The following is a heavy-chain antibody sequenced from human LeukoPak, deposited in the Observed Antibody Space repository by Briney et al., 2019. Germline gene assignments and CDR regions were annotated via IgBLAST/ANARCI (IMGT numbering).Heavy chain of an antibody. J-gene: IGHJ4*02. CDR3: AKEDSSTHLGWITYDSSGYLDY. CDR2: ISSSSSYI. D-gene: IGHD3-22*01. V-gene: IGHV3-21*01. CDR1: GFTFSSYS. Sequence: GGSLRLSCAASGFTFSSYSMNWVRQAPGKGLEWVSSISSSSSYIYYADSVKGRFTISRDNSKNTLYLQMDSLRAEDTAVYYCAKEDSSTHLGWITYDSSGYLDYWGQGTLVTVSS.